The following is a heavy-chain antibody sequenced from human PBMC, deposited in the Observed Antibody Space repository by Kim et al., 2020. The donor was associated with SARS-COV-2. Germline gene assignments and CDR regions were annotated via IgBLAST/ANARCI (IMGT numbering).Heavy chain of an antibody. CDR3: ARLSSTSFYDY. Sequence: TYYNPSLKSRVTISVDTSKNQFSLKRSSVTAADTAVYYCARLSSTSFYDYWGPGTLVTVSS. D-gene: IGHD2-2*01. V-gene: IGHV4-39*01. J-gene: IGHJ4*02. CDR2: T.